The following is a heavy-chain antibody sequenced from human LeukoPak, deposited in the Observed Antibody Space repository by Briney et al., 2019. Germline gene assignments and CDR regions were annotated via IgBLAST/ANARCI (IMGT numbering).Heavy chain of an antibody. Sequence: SETLSLTCTVSGGSISSYYWSWILQPPGKGLEWIGYIYYSGNTNYHSSLKSRVTISVDTSKNQFSLKLSSVTAADTAVYYCARRNYYDTSGYQFDYWGQGTLVTVSS. CDR2: IYYSGNT. CDR1: GGSISSYY. D-gene: IGHD3-22*01. J-gene: IGHJ4*02. V-gene: IGHV4-59*08. CDR3: ARRNYYDTSGYQFDY.